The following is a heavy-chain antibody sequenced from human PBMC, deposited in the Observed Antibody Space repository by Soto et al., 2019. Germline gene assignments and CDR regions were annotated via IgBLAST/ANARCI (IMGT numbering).Heavy chain of an antibody. CDR1: GFNLRNYE. CDR3: ATEELCGADCYFFKH. V-gene: IGHV3-48*03. D-gene: IGHD2-21*02. CDR2: ISGSNNNI. Sequence: EVQLLETGGGSVHVGGSLRLSCAVSGFNLRNYEINWVPQVPGKGLKGISKISGSNNNIYYADSVQGRFTISRDDANNVLFLQMNSLRAEDTATYHCATEELCGADCYFFKHWGQGTLVTVSS. J-gene: IGHJ4*02.